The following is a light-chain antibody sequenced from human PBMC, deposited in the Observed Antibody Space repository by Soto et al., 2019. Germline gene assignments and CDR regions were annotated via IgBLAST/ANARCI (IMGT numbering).Light chain of an antibody. Sequence: IRMTQSPSSFSASTGDRVTITCRASQGISSYLAWYQQKPGKAPKLLIYDASSLEGGVPSRFSGSGSGTEFTLTISGLQPDDFATYYCQQYNSFSWTFGQGTKVDIK. CDR3: QQYNSFSWT. CDR2: DAS. CDR1: QGISSY. V-gene: IGKV1-8*01. J-gene: IGKJ1*01.